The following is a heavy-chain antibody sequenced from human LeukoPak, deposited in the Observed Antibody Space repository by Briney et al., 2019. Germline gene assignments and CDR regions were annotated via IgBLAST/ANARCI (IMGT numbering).Heavy chain of an antibody. D-gene: IGHD3-3*01. Sequence: ASVKVSCKASGYTFTGYYMHWVRQAPGQGLELMGLINPNSGGTNYAQKFQGRVTMTRDTSISTAYMELSRLRSDDTAVYYCARTSLRFLELGFDYWGQGTLVTVSS. V-gene: IGHV1-2*02. CDR3: ARTSLRFLELGFDY. J-gene: IGHJ4*02. CDR2: INPNSGGT. CDR1: GYTFTGYY.